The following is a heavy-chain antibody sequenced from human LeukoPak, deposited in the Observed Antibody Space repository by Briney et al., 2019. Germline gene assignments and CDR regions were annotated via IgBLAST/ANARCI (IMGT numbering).Heavy chain of an antibody. CDR2: ISSSSSYI. CDR1: GFTFSSYS. Sequence: RGSLRLSCAASGFTFSSYSMNWVRQAPGKGLEWVSSISSSSSYIYYADSVKGRFTISRDNAKNSLYLQMNSLRAEDTAVYYCASGGSGKIFDYYYGMDVWGQGTTVTVSS. CDR3: ASGGSGKIFDYYYGMDV. D-gene: IGHD3-16*01. J-gene: IGHJ6*02. V-gene: IGHV3-21*01.